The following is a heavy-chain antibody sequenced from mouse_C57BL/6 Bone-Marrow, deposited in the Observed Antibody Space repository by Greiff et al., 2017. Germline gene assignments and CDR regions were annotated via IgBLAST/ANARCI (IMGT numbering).Heavy chain of an antibody. D-gene: IGHD2-2*01. Sequence: QVTLQVSGPGILQPSQTLSLTCSFSGFSLSTFGMGVGWIRQPSGKGLEWLAHIWWGDDKYYTPALKSRLTISKDSSKNQVSLKIANADTADTATYYCARDVVFWLRRGGDYSMDYWGQGTSVTVSS. CDR2: IWWGDDK. V-gene: IGHV8-8*01. CDR3: ARDVVFWLRRGGDYSMDY. J-gene: IGHJ4*01. CDR1: GFSLSTFGMG.